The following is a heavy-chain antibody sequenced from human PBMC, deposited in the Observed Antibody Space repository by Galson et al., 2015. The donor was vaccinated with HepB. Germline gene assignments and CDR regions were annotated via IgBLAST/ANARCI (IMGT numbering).Heavy chain of an antibody. CDR3: ARDVGSDTVVVVSATPLDY. CDR1: GFTFSNHA. D-gene: IGHD2-15*01. J-gene: IGHJ4*02. V-gene: IGHV3-30*04. Sequence: SLRLSCAASGFTFSNHAMHWVRQAPGKGLEWVAVIALDGSNEYYANSVKGRFTISRDNSKNTLHLQMNSLRAEDTAVYHCARDVGSDTVVVVSATPLDYWGQGTLVTVSS. CDR2: IALDGSNE.